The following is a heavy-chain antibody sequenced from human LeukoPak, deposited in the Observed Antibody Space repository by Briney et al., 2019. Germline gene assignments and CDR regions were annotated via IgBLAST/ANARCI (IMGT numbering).Heavy chain of an antibody. D-gene: IGHD6-6*01. Sequence: ASVKVSCKASGYTFTSYGISWVQQAPGQGLEWMGWISAYNGNTNYAQKLQGRVTMTTDTSTSTAYMELRSLRSDDTAVYYCARKLSSSSRYNWFDPWGQGTLVTVSS. J-gene: IGHJ5*02. CDR3: ARKLSSSSRYNWFDP. CDR2: ISAYNGNT. V-gene: IGHV1-18*01. CDR1: GYTFTSYG.